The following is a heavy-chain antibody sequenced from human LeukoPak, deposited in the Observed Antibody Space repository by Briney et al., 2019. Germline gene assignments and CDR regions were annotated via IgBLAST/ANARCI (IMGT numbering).Heavy chain of an antibody. Sequence: ASVKVSCESSGYTFLGYYIHWVRQAPGQGLEWIGCTNPKSGDTRYSQTFQGRLTLTTNMYSNTAYMEFHSLRPDDTAVYYCARGAGGSSWFFSENTYFHPWGQGSLVVASS. CDR1: GYTFLGYY. J-gene: IGHJ1*01. V-gene: IGHV1-2*02. D-gene: IGHD6-13*01. CDR3: ARGAGGSSWFFSENTYFHP. CDR2: TNPKSGDT.